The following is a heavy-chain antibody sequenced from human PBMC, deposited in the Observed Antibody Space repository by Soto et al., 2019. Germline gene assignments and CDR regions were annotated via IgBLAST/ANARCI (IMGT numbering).Heavy chain of an antibody. CDR3: AKSLGLDYYDFHFDY. D-gene: IGHD3-22*01. Sequence: GGSLRLSCAASGFTFSSYAMSWVRQAPGKGLEWVSAISGSGGSTYYADSVKGRFTISRDNSKNTLYLQVNSLRAEDTAVYYCAKSLGLDYYDFHFDYWGQGTLVTVSS. J-gene: IGHJ4*02. V-gene: IGHV3-23*01. CDR1: GFTFSSYA. CDR2: ISGSGGST.